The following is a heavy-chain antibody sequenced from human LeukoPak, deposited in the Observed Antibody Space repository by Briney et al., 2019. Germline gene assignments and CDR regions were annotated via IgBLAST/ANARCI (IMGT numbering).Heavy chain of an antibody. V-gene: IGHV3-33*01. CDR1: GFTFSRNG. D-gene: IGHD3-22*01. J-gene: IGHJ4*02. Sequence: GGSLRLSCAASGFTFSRNGMHWVRQAPGKGLEGVAVIWYDGSKEYYGDSVRGRFTISRDNSENTLFLQMNSLTAEDTAVYYCARYISHKIDSHGYLDYWGQGTLVTVSS. CDR2: IWYDGSKE. CDR3: ARYISHKIDSHGYLDY.